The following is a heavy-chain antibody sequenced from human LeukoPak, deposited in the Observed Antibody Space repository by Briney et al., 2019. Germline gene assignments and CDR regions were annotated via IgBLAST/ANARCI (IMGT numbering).Heavy chain of an antibody. CDR1: GYTFTGYY. Sequence: ASVKVSCKASGYTFTGYYMHWVRQAPGQGLGWMGRINPNSGGTNYAQKFQGRVTMTRDTSISTAYMDLSRLTSGDTAVYYCASNLGYSNDNWGQGTLVTVSS. CDR3: ASNLGYSNDN. J-gene: IGHJ4*02. D-gene: IGHD6-13*01. V-gene: IGHV1-2*06. CDR2: INPNSGGT.